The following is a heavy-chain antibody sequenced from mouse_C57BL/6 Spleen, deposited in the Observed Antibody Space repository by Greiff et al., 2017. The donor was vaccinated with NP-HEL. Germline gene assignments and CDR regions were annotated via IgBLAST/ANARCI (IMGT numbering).Heavy chain of an antibody. J-gene: IGHJ4*01. D-gene: IGHD2-4*01. CDR3: ARRGDYERYAMDY. CDR1: GYTFTSYW. CDR2: IDPSDSYT. Sequence: VQLQQPGAELVKPGASVKLSCKASGYTFTSYWMQWVKQRPGQGLEWIGEIDPSDSYTNYNQKFKGKATLTVDTSSSTAYMQLSSLTSEDSAVYYCARRGDYERYAMDYWGQGTSVTVSS. V-gene: IGHV1-50*01.